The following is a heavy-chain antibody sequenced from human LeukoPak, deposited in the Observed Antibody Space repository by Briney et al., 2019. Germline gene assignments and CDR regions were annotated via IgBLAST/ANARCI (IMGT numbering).Heavy chain of an antibody. CDR1: GYTFTSYD. CDR2: ISAYNGNT. CDR3: ATVVGYYDSSGYLDC. D-gene: IGHD3-22*01. Sequence: GASVKVSCKASGYTFTSYDISWVRQAPGQGLEWMGWISAYNGNTNYAQKLRGRVTMTTDTSTSTAYMELRSLRSDDTAVYYCATVVGYYDSSGYLDCWGQGTLVTVSS. J-gene: IGHJ4*02. V-gene: IGHV1-18*01.